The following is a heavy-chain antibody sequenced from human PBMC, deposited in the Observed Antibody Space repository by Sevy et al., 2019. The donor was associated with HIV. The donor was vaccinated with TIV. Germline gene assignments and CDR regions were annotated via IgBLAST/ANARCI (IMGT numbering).Heavy chain of an antibody. CDR2: VGPAGDT. J-gene: IGHJ6*02. V-gene: IGHV3-13*01. CDR3: TRSGGYSDYGMDV. Sequence: GGSLRLSCAASGFTFITYDMHWVRHVTGKGLEWVSGVGPAGDTFYPGSVKGRFTISRENAKNSLYLQMNNLRAGDTAVYYCTRSGGYSDYGMDVWGQGTTVPVSS. CDR1: GFTFITYD. D-gene: IGHD5-12*01.